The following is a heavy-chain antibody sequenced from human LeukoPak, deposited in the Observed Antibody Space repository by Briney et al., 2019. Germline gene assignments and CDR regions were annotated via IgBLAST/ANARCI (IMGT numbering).Heavy chain of an antibody. V-gene: IGHV1-2*02. D-gene: IGHD3-10*01. CDR1: GYTFTAYN. J-gene: IGHJ4*02. CDR3: ARGMGSGTYRRFDF. CDR2: ITPNSGAT. Sequence: ASVKVSCKASGYTFTAYNIHWVRQAPGQGLEWMGWITPNSGATNYAQQFQGRVTMTRDTSISTAYMELNNLISDDTAVYYCARGMGSGTYRRFDFWGQGTLVTVSS.